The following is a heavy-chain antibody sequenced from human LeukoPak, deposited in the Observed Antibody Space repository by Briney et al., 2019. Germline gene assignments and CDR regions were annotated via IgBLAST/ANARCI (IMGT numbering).Heavy chain of an antibody. CDR2: IYNGGST. Sequence: PSETLSLTCTVSGDSISSYYWTWIRQPPAKGLEWIGYIYNGGSTNYNPSLKSRVTISLDTSKNQFSLKLSSVTAADTAVYYCARDRYCTGGSCYSGRFDPWGQGTLVTVSS. J-gene: IGHJ5*02. CDR3: ARDRYCTGGSCYSGRFDP. D-gene: IGHD2-15*01. CDR1: GDSISSYY. V-gene: IGHV4-59*01.